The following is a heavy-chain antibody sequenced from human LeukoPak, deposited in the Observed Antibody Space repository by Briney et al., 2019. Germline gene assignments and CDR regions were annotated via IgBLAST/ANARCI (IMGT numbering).Heavy chain of an antibody. CDR3: ARSPPSTGYDRFDT. CDR2: ISAFNGNT. V-gene: IGHV1-18*01. CDR1: GYMFNIYG. D-gene: IGHD5-12*01. J-gene: IGHJ4*02. Sequence: GASVKVSCKASGYMFNIYGISWVRRAPGQGLEWMGWISAFNGNTNYARNFQDRVTMTTDTSTSTAYMELTSLSSDDTAVYYCARSPPSTGYDRFDTWGQGTLVTVSS.